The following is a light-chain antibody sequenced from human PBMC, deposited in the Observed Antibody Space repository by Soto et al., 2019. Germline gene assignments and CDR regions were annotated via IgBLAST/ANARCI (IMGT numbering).Light chain of an antibody. CDR2: DVS. V-gene: IGLV2-14*01. Sequence: QSALTQPASVSGSPGQSITISCTGTSSDVGGYNYVSWYQQHPGEAPKLMIYDVSDRPSGVSNRFSGSKSGNTASLTISGLQTEDEADYYCISYTSSSTPVVFGGGTKLTVL. CDR3: ISYTSSSTPVV. J-gene: IGLJ2*01. CDR1: SSDVGGYNY.